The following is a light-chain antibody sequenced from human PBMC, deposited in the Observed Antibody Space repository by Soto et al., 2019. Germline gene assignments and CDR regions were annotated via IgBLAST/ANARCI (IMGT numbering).Light chain of an antibody. CDR1: QSVSSN. J-gene: IGKJ1*01. V-gene: IGKV3-15*01. Sequence: ETVMTQSAGTLSVSPGERATLSCRASQSVSSNLAWYQQKPGQAPRLLIYGASTRVTGIPARFSGSGSGTEFTLTISSLQSEDFAVYYCQQYNNWPRTFGQGNKVEIK. CDR2: GAS. CDR3: QQYNNWPRT.